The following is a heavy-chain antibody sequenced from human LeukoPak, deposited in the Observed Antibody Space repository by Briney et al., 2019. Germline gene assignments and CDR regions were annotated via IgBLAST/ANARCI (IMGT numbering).Heavy chain of an antibody. CDR1: GGSISSSSYY. Sequence: SETLSLTCTVSGGSISSSSYYWGWIRQPPGKGLKWIGSIYYSGSTNYNPSLKSRVTISINTSKNQFSLKLSSVTAADTAVYYCARRNGQDIVATFRRRYYFDYWGQGTLVTVSS. CDR2: IYYSGST. CDR3: ARRNGQDIVATFRRRYYFDY. D-gene: IGHD5-12*01. J-gene: IGHJ4*02. V-gene: IGHV4-39*07.